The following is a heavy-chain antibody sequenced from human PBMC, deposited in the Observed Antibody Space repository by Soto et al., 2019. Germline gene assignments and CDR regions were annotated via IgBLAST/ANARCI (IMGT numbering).Heavy chain of an antibody. V-gene: IGHV3-30-3*01. J-gene: IGHJ4*02. CDR3: ARNLYSSSSGVPFPFNLDY. Sequence: PGGSLRLSCAASGFTFSSYAMHWVRQAPGKGLEWVAVISYDGSNKYSADSVKGRFTISRDKSKNTLYLQMNSLRAEDTAVYYCARNLYSSSSGVPFPFNLDYWGQGNLVTVSS. CDR2: ISYDGSNK. CDR1: GFTFSSYA. D-gene: IGHD6-6*01.